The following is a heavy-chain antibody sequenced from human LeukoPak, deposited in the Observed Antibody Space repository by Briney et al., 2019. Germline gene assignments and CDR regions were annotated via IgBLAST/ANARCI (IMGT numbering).Heavy chain of an antibody. V-gene: IGHV1-46*01. CDR2: INPSGGST. CDR3: ARADRHDAFDI. D-gene: IGHD1-14*01. J-gene: IGHJ3*02. Sequence: ASVKVSCKASGYTFTSYYMHWVRQAPGQGLEWMGIINPSGGSTSYAQKFQGRVTMTRDTSTSTVYMELSSLRSEDTAVYYRARADRHDAFDIWGQGTMVTVSS. CDR1: GYTFTSYY.